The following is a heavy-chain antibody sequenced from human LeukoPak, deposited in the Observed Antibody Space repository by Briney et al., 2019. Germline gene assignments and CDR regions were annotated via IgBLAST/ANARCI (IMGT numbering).Heavy chain of an antibody. Sequence: GGSLRLSCAASGFTFNSYAMSWVRQAPGKGLEWVSAISGSGDRTFYADSVKGRLTISRDNSKNTLYLQLNTVRAEDTALYYCARGGTNYYYMDVWGNGTTVTVSS. V-gene: IGHV3-23*01. CDR1: GFTFNSYA. D-gene: IGHD3-10*01. CDR3: ARGGTNYYYMDV. CDR2: ISGSGDRT. J-gene: IGHJ6*03.